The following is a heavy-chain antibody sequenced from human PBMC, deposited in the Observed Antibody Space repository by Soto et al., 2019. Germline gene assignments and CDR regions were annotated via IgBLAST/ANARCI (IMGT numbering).Heavy chain of an antibody. Sequence: PSETLSLTCAVYGGSFSGYYWSWIRQPPGKGLEWIGEINHSGSTNYNPSLKSRVTISVDTSKNQFSLKLSSVTAADTAVYYCASAPGETYTRYCSSTSCPKGRWFDPWGQGTLVTVSS. J-gene: IGHJ5*02. CDR1: GGSFSGYY. CDR2: INHSGST. D-gene: IGHD2-2*01. V-gene: IGHV4-34*01. CDR3: ASAPGETYTRYCSSTSCPKGRWFDP.